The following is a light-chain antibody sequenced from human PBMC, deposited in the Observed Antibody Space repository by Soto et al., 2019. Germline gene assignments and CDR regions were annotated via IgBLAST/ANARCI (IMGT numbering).Light chain of an antibody. Sequence: DVLLTQSPSFLSASVGDGVTVTCRASQGINTYLAWYQQKAGKAPKLLIYDASTLQSGVPSRFSGSGSGTEFTLTISSLQPEDFSTYYCQQLRDYPITFGQGTRLEI. CDR2: DAS. CDR3: QQLRDYPIT. V-gene: IGKV1-9*01. CDR1: QGINTY. J-gene: IGKJ5*01.